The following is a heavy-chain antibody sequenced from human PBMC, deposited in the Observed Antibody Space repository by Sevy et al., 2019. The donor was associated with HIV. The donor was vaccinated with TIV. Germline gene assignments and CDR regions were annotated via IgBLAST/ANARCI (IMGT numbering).Heavy chain of an antibody. Sequence: GGSLRLSCAASGFSFSNYVMSWVRQAPGKGLEWVSSISGTGFSTYYADSVKGRFTISRDNSKKTLYLQMNSLGAEDTAVYYCAKGRSSGWDGGFDYWGQGTLVTVSS. CDR3: AKGRSSGWDGGFDY. CDR1: GFSFSNYV. J-gene: IGHJ4*02. V-gene: IGHV3-23*01. D-gene: IGHD6-19*01. CDR2: ISGTGFST.